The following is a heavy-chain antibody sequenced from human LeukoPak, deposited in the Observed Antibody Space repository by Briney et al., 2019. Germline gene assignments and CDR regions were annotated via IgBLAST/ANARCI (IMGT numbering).Heavy chain of an antibody. Sequence: GGSLRLSCAAPGFTFSSYGMHWVRQAPGKGLEWVAVISYDGSNKYYADSVKGRFTISRDNSKNTLYLQMNSLRAEDTAVYYCAREGYSQYSNYALDYWGQGTLVTVSS. J-gene: IGHJ4*02. CDR1: GFTFSSYG. CDR2: ISYDGSNK. CDR3: AREGYSQYSNYALDY. D-gene: IGHD4-11*01. V-gene: IGHV3-30*03.